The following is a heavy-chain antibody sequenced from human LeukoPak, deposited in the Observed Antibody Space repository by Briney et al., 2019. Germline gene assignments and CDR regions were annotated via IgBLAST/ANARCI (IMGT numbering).Heavy chain of an antibody. CDR3: ARVRGRWFDP. CDR2: IYYSGST. J-gene: IGHJ5*02. Sequence: SETLSLTCTVSGGSISSGGYYWSWICQHPGKGLEWIGYIYYSGSTYYNPSLKSRVTISVDTSKNQFSLKLSSVTAADTAVYYCARVRGRWFDPWGQGTLVTVSS. CDR1: GGSISSGGYY. V-gene: IGHV4-31*03.